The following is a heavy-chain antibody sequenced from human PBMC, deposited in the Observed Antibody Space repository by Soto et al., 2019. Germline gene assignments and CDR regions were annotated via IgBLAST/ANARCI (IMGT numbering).Heavy chain of an antibody. CDR1: GFTFNTYA. CDR3: AKRGILGAQGMAYFDL. D-gene: IGHD1-26*01. Sequence: QVQLMESGGGVVQPGRSLRLSCAASGFTFNTYAMHWVRQAPGKGLEWVAVITPDGTEQYYADSVKCRFTISRDNSKNTLYLQMNSLGLEDMSIYHCAKRGILGAQGMAYFDLWGRGTLVTVSS. CDR2: ITPDGTEQ. V-gene: IGHV3-30*18. J-gene: IGHJ2*01.